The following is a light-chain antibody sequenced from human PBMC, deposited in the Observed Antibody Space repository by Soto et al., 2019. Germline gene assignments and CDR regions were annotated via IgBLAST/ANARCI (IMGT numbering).Light chain of an antibody. J-gene: IGKJ4*01. Sequence: DIQMTQSPSSLSAFVGDRVTITCQSSQDISKFLNWYQHKPGKAPKLLIYDASNLEAGVPSRFSGSRSGTDFTLTINRLQPGDIATYYCQQYFNRPPGFGGGTKVDIK. CDR3: QQYFNRPPG. V-gene: IGKV1-33*01. CDR1: QDISKF. CDR2: DAS.